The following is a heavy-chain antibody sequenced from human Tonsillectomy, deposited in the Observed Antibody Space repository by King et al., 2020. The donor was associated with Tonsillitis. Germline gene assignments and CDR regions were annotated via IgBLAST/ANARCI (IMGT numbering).Heavy chain of an antibody. V-gene: IGHV3-23*01. J-gene: IGHJ4*02. Sequence: VQLLESGGGLVQPGGSLRLSCAASGFTFSSYAMIWFRQAPGKGLEWVSAISGSGGSTYYADSVKGRFTISRDNSKKQLYLQMSSLRAEDTAVYYCAKAGTTRDGYNSIDYWGQGTLVTVSS. CDR1: GFTFSSYA. CDR2: ISGSGGST. CDR3: AKAGTTRDGYNSIDY. D-gene: IGHD5-24*01.